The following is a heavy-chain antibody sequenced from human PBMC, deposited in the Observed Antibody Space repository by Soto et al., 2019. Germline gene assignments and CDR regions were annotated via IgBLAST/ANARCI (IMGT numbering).Heavy chain of an antibody. CDR1: GGSISSGDYY. J-gene: IGHJ3*02. D-gene: IGHD3-3*01. CDR3: ARFTTTIFGVVTNDAFDI. Sequence: SETLSLTCTVSGGSISSGDYYWSWIRQPPGKGLEWIGYIYYSGSTYYNPSLKSRVTISVDTSKNQFSLKLSSVTAADTAVYYCARFTTTIFGVVTNDAFDIWGQGTMVTVSS. CDR2: IYYSGST. V-gene: IGHV4-30-4*01.